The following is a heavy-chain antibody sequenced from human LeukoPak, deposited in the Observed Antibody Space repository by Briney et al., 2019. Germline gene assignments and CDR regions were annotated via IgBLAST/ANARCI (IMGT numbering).Heavy chain of an antibody. J-gene: IGHJ4*02. CDR1: GFTFNNYA. Sequence: PGGPLRLSCAASGFTFNNYAMNWVRQAPGKGLEWVSSISGSGGRTYYADSVKGRFTISRDNSKNTLYLQMNSLRAEDTAVYYCAKDSWGVSDYWGQGTLVTVSS. CDR2: ISGSGGRT. CDR3: AKDSWGVSDY. D-gene: IGHD5/OR15-5a*01. V-gene: IGHV3-23*01.